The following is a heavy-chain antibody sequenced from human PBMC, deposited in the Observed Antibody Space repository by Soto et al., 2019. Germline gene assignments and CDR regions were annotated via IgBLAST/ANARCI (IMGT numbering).Heavy chain of an antibody. J-gene: IGHJ4*02. CDR3: AREGAHYAPFDL. V-gene: IGHV1-3*01. D-gene: IGHD3-16*01. CDR2: INVGNGNA. Sequence: QAQLVQSGAEAKQPGASVRVSCKASGYTFTDFALHWVRQAPGQGFEWMGWINVGNGNAGYSRKFQGRVTNDRDMSATTAYIEVTSLASEDKSIYYCAREGAHYAPFDLWGQGTLVTVSS. CDR1: GYTFTDFA.